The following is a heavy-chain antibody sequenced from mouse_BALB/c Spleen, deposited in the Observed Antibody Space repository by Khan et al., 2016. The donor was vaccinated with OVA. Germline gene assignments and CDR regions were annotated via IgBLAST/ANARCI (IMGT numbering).Heavy chain of an antibody. J-gene: IGHJ3*01. CDR1: GYTFTSYT. CDR3: AREGAYYRSDGWFAY. D-gene: IGHD2-14*01. Sequence: VQLQQSGAELARPGASVKMSCKASGYTFTSYTMHWVKQRPGQGLEWIGYIYPSNDYTNYNQRFKDKATLTADKSPSTAYMQLSSLTSEDSAVYYCAREGAYYRSDGWFAYWGQGTLVTVSA. V-gene: IGHV1-4*01. CDR2: IYPSNDYT.